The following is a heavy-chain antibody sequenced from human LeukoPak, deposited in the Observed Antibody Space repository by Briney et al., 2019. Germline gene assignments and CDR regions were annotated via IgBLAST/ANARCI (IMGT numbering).Heavy chain of an antibody. Sequence: PGGSLRLSCAASGFTFSSYAMGWVRQAPGKGLVWVSSISGSGGNTYYGDAVKGRFIISRDNSKNTLYLQMHTLRAEDRALYFCARRPLADFVPNDSFDTWGQGTLVTVSS. CDR1: GFTFSSYA. J-gene: IGHJ5*02. V-gene: IGHV3-23*01. D-gene: IGHD2-8*01. CDR3: ARRPLADFVPNDSFDT. CDR2: ISGSGGNT.